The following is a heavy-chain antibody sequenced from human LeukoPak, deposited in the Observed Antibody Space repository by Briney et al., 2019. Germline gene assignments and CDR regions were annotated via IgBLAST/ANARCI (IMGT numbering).Heavy chain of an antibody. V-gene: IGHV3-74*01. Sequence: PGGSLRLSCAVSGFTCSTYGMNWVRQAPGKGLVWVSLINNDGHTTVYADSVKGRFTISRDNAKNTLYLQMNSLRAEDTAVYYCGRDFWGSIDHWGQGTLVTVSS. J-gene: IGHJ4*02. D-gene: IGHD3-16*01. CDR2: INNDGHTT. CDR1: GFTCSTYG. CDR3: GRDFWGSIDH.